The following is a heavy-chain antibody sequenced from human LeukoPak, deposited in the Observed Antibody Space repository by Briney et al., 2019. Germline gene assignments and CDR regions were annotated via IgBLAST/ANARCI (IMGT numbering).Heavy chain of an antibody. Sequence: PGGSLRLSCAASGFTFDAYAMSWVRQAPGKGLEWVSDISDFGVFTNYLGSVKGRFTISRDNSENRLYMHMNSLRADDTAVYYCARKWNGAFDIWSQGTMVTVTS. CDR2: ISDFGVFT. CDR3: ARKWNGAFDI. V-gene: IGHV3-23*01. D-gene: IGHD1-1*01. CDR1: GFTFDAYA. J-gene: IGHJ3*02.